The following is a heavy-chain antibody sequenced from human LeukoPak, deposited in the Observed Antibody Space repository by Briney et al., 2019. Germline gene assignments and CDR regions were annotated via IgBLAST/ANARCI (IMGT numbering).Heavy chain of an antibody. CDR2: IDSSSSSI. Sequence: PGGSLRLSCAASGFTFSSHSMNWVRQAPGKGLEWISYIDSSSSSIYYADSVKGRFTISRDNAKNSLYLQMNSLRDEDMAVYYCARDGMVRGVIIWDAFDIWGQGTMVTVSS. CDR1: GFTFSSHS. CDR3: ARDGMVRGVIIWDAFDI. V-gene: IGHV3-48*02. D-gene: IGHD3-10*01. J-gene: IGHJ3*02.